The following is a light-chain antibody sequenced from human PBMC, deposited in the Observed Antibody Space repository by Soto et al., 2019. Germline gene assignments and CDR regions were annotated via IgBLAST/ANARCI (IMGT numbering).Light chain of an antibody. CDR2: EGS. CDR3: CSYVSSSTFWV. Sequence: QSALTQPASVSGSPGQSITISCTGTSSDVGSYNVVSWYQQHPGKAPKLIIYEGSKRTSGVSNRFSGSKSGNTASLTISGLQAEDEADYYCCSYVSSSTFWVFGGGTKLTVL. V-gene: IGLV2-23*03. CDR1: SSDVGSYNV. J-gene: IGLJ3*02.